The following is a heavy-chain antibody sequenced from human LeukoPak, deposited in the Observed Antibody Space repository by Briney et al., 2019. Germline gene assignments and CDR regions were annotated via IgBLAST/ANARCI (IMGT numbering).Heavy chain of an antibody. CDR2: IYYSGST. Sequence: SETLSLTCTVSGGSISSSNYYWGWIRQPPGKGLKWIGSIYYSGSTYYNPSLKSRVTISVDKSKNQFSLKLSSVTAADTAVYYCARGAASWDYWGQGTLVTVSS. CDR1: GGSISSSNYY. V-gene: IGHV4-39*07. D-gene: IGHD2-15*01. J-gene: IGHJ4*02. CDR3: ARGAASWDY.